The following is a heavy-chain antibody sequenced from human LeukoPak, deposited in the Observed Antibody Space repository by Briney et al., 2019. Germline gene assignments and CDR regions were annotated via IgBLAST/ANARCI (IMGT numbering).Heavy chain of an antibody. V-gene: IGHV3-30*04. D-gene: IGHD3-22*01. J-gene: IGHJ4*02. Sequence: GASLRLSCAASGFTFSSYAMHWVRQAPGKGLEWVAVISYAVKGRFTISRDNSKNTLYLQMNSLRAEDTAVYYCARDPALTTYYYDSSGYQNWGQGTLVTVSS. CDR1: GFTFSSYA. CDR3: ARDPALTTYYYDSSGYQN. CDR2: ISYA.